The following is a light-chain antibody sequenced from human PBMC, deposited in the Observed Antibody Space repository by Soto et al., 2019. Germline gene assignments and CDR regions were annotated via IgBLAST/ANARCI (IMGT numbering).Light chain of an antibody. V-gene: IGLV1-40*01. CDR2: GNS. CDR3: QSYDSCLSGLV. CDR1: SSNIGAGYD. Sequence: QSVLTQPPSVSGAPGQRVTISCTGSSSNIGAGYDVHWYQQLPGTAPKLLIYGNSNRPSGVPDRFSGSKSGTSASLAITGLQAEDEADYYCQSYDSCLSGLVFGGGTQLTVL. J-gene: IGLJ2*01.